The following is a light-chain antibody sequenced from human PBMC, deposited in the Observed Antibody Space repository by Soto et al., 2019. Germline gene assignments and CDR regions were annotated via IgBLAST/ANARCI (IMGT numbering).Light chain of an antibody. CDR1: SSHVGGYNY. J-gene: IGLJ3*02. CDR3: CSYAGNSLWV. CDR2: DVS. V-gene: IGLV2-11*01. Sequence: QSALTQPRSVSGSPGQSVTISCTGTSSHVGGYNYVSWYQQHPGKAPKLVIYDVSKRPSGVPDRFSGSKSGNTASLTISGLQAEDEADYYCCSYAGNSLWVFGGGTKLTVL.